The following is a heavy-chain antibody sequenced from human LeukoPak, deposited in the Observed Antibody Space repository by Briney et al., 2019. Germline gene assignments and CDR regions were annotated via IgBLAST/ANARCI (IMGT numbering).Heavy chain of an antibody. CDR1: GFTFSSYG. Sequence: PGRSLRLSCAASGFTFSSYGMHWVRQAPGKGLEWVAVIWYDGSNKYYADSVKGRFTISRDNSKNTLYLQMNSLRAEDTAVYYCARDAHNYYYGMDVWGQGTTVTVSS. J-gene: IGHJ6*02. CDR3: ARDAHNYYYGMDV. V-gene: IGHV3-33*01. CDR2: IWYDGSNK.